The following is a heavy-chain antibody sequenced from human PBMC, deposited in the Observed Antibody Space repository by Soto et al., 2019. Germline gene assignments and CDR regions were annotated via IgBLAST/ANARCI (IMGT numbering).Heavy chain of an antibody. CDR2: ISAYNGNT. CDR3: ARDVVGDYDFWSGYQHHAFDI. V-gene: IGHV1-18*04. J-gene: IGHJ3*02. Sequence: GASVKVSCKASGYTFTTSGISWVRQAPGQGLESTGWISAYNGNTNYAQKLQGRVTMTTDTSTSTAYMELRSLRSDDTAVYYCARDVVGDYDFWSGYQHHAFDIWGQGTMVTVSS. CDR1: GYTFTTSG. D-gene: IGHD3-3*01.